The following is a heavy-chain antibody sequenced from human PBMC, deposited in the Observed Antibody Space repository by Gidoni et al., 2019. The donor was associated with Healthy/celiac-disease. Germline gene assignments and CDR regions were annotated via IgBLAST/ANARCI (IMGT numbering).Heavy chain of an antibody. CDR1: GGSISSRSYY. CDR3: ATRGSGWRYDY. CDR2: IYYSGST. V-gene: IGHV4-39*01. Sequence: QLQLQESGPGLVKPSETLSLTCTVSGGSISSRSYYWGWIRQPPGKGLEWIGSIYYSGSTYYNPSLKSRVTISVDTSKNQFSLKLSSVTAADTAVYYCATRGSGWRYDYWGQGTLVTVSS. J-gene: IGHJ4*02. D-gene: IGHD6-19*01.